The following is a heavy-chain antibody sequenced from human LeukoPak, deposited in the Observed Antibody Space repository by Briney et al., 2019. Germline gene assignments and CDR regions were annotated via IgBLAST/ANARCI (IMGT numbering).Heavy chain of an antibody. Sequence: GGSLRLSCAASGFTFSSHSMNWVRQAPGKGLEWVSYISSSSSTIYYADSVKGRFTISRDTAKNSLYLQMNSLRAEDTAVYYCARPDFNWKYLFDYWGQGTLVTVSS. CDR2: ISSSSSTI. V-gene: IGHV3-48*04. J-gene: IGHJ4*02. CDR1: GFTFSSHS. D-gene: IGHD1-7*01. CDR3: ARPDFNWKYLFDY.